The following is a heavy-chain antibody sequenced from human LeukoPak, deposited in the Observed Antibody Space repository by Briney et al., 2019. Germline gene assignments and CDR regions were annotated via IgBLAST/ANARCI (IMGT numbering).Heavy chain of an antibody. CDR2: MNPNSGNT. CDR3: ARGRYSHYYHSSGCQNY. D-gene: IGHD3-22*01. Sequence: ASVKVSCKASGYTFTSFDINWVRQATGQGLEWMGWMNPNSGNTGYAQKFQGRVTMTRNTSISTAYMELSSLRSEDTAVYYCARGRYSHYYHSSGCQNYWGQGTLVTVSS. J-gene: IGHJ4*02. V-gene: IGHV1-8*01. CDR1: GYTFTSFD.